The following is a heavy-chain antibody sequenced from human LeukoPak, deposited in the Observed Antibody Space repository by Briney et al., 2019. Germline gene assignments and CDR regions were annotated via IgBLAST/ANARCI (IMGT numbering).Heavy chain of an antibody. CDR3: AVLGY. J-gene: IGHJ4*02. Sequence: GGSLRLSCAASGFTFSSYAMHWVSQAPGKGLEWVAVISYDGSNKYYADSVKGRFTISRDNSKNTLYLQMNSLRAEDTAVYYCAVLGYWGQGTLVTVSS. V-gene: IGHV3-30-3*01. CDR1: GFTFSSYA. D-gene: IGHD3-3*02. CDR2: ISYDGSNK.